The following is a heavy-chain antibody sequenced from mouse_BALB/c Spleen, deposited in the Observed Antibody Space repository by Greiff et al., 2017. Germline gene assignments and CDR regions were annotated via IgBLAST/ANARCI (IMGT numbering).Heavy chain of an antibody. CDR3: TRVGDYDKSFDY. V-gene: IGHV5-6-4*01. Sequence: EVMLVESGGGLVKPGGSLKLSCAASGFTFSSYTMSWVRQTPEKRLEWVATISSGGSYTYYPDSVKGRFTISRDNAKNTLYLQMSSLKSEDTAMYYCTRVGDYDKSFDYWGQGTTLTVSS. J-gene: IGHJ2*01. CDR2: ISSGGSYT. CDR1: GFTFSSYT. D-gene: IGHD2-4*01.